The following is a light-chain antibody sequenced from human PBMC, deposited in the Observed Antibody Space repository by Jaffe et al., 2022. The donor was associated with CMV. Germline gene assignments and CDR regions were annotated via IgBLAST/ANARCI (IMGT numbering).Light chain of an antibody. Sequence: DMQMTQSPSSLSASVGDRVTITCRASLVISNYLAWYQQKPGKVPKLLIYSASTLQSGVPSRFRGSGSGTDFTLTISSLQPEDVATYYCQNYNDAPLTFGGGTKVEIK. V-gene: IGKV1-27*01. J-gene: IGKJ4*01. CDR2: SAS. CDR1: LVISNY. CDR3: QNYNDAPLT.